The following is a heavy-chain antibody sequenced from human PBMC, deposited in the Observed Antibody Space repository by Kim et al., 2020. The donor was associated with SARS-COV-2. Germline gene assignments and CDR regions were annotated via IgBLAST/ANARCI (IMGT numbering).Heavy chain of an antibody. CDR1: GGSISDFY. CDR3: ARHRGGGPLWWRAFEL. D-gene: IGHD2-8*02. J-gene: IGHJ3*01. Sequence: SETLSLTCSVSGGSISDFYWSWIRQSPGKGLEWIGYIYHTGSTNYTPSLRSRVTVSVDTSNQFSLTLSSVTAADTAVYYCARHRGGGPLWWRAFELWGQG. V-gene: IGHV4-59*08. CDR2: IYHTGST.